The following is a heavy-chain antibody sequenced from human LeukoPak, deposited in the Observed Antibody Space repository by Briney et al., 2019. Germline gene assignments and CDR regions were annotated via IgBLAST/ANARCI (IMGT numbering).Heavy chain of an antibody. J-gene: IGHJ4*02. D-gene: IGHD6-19*01. Sequence: VASVKVSCKASGYTFTSYYMHWVRQAPGQGLEWMGIINPSGGSTSYAQKFQGRVTMTRDMSTSTVYMELSSLRSEDTAVYYCARLFSGPGIAVGWGQGTLVTVSS. V-gene: IGHV1-46*01. CDR3: ARLFSGPGIAVG. CDR1: GYTFTSYY. CDR2: INPSGGST.